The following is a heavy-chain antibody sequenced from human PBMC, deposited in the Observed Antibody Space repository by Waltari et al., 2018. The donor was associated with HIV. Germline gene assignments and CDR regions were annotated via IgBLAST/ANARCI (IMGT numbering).Heavy chain of an antibody. D-gene: IGHD6-19*01. CDR2: ISATGKT. CDR1: GFNFRAYI. CDR3: AKVSVGIPVAGTKVS. V-gene: IGHV3-23*01. Sequence: EVQLLESGGGLVQPGGSLRLSCAASGFNFRAYIMTWVRQAPGGGRELVAGISATGKTYYADSVKGRFTISRDNSKNTLSLLMNSLRVEDTAVYYCAKVSVGIPVAGTKVSWGQGTLVTVSS. J-gene: IGHJ5*02.